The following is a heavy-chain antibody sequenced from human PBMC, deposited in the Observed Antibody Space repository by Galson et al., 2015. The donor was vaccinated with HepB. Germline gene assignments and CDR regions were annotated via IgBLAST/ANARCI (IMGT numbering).Heavy chain of an antibody. CDR1: GGSISSYY. V-gene: IGHV4-59*08. J-gene: IGHJ4*02. CDR2: IYYSGST. CDR3: ARGGMQGGDGYNWVDY. Sequence: SETLSLTCTVSGGSISSYYWSWIRQPPGKGLEWIGYIYYSGSTNYNPSLKSRVTISVDTSKNQFSLKLSSVTAADTAVYYCARGGMQGGDGYNWVDYRGQGTLVTVSS. D-gene: IGHD5-24*01.